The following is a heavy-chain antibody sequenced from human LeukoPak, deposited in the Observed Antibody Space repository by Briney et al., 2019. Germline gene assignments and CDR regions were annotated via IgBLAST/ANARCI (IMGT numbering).Heavy chain of an antibody. V-gene: IGHV3-23*01. CDR2: ISGSGGST. Sequence: GGSLRLSCAASGFTFYSYAMSWVRQAPGKGLEWVSAISGSGGSTYYADSVKGRFTISRDNSKNTLYLQMNSLRAEDTAVYYCARAARQGYYYMDVWGKGTTVTVSS. CDR1: GFTFYSYA. D-gene: IGHD6-6*01. CDR3: ARAARQGYYYMDV. J-gene: IGHJ6*03.